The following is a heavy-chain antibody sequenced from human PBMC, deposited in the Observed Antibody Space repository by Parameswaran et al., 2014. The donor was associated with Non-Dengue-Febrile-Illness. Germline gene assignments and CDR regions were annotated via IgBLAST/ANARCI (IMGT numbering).Heavy chain of an antibody. V-gene: IGHV4-39*01. J-gene: IGHJ4*02. D-gene: IGHD3-3*01. CDR1: GGSISSSSYY. CDR3: ARHRNQRRITIFGVVPYYFDY. Sequence: SETLSLTCTVSGGSISSSSYYWGWIRQPPGKGLEWIGSIYYSGSTYYNPSLKSRVTISVDTSKNQFSLKLSSVTAADTAVYYCARHRNQRRITIFGVVPYYFDYWGQGTLVTVSS. CDR2: IYYSGST.